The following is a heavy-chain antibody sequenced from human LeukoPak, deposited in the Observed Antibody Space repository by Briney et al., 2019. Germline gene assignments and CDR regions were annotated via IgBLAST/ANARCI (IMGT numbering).Heavy chain of an antibody. D-gene: IGHD5-18*01. Sequence: GASVKVFCKASGYTFTGYYMHWVRQAPGQGLEWMGWINPNSGGTNYAQKFQGRVTMTRDTSISTAYMELSRLRSDDTAVYYCASGVDTAMVSIFDYWGQGTLVTVSS. V-gene: IGHV1-2*02. CDR3: ASGVDTAMVSIFDY. J-gene: IGHJ4*02. CDR2: INPNSGGT. CDR1: GYTFTGYY.